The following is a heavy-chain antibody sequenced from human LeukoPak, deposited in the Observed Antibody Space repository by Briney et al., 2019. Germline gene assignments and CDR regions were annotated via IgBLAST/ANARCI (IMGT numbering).Heavy chain of an antibody. D-gene: IGHD6-13*01. V-gene: IGHV3-23*01. CDR3: AKDRELVRGGFDY. Sequence: PGGSLRLSCAASGFTFSNYAMSWVRQAPGKGLEWVSAISGSGGSGGGSYYADSVKGRFTISRDNSKNTLYLQINSLTAADTAVYYCAKDRELVRGGFDYWGQGTLVTVSS. J-gene: IGHJ4*02. CDR1: GFTFSNYA. CDR2: ISGSGGSGGGS.